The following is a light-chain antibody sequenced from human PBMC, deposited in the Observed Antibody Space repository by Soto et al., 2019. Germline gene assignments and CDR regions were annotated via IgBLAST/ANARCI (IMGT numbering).Light chain of an antibody. CDR1: SSDVGGYQF. J-gene: IGLJ1*01. V-gene: IGLV2-14*01. Sequence: QSVLTQPASVSGAPGQSITISCTGTSSDVGGYQFVSWYQQHPGTAPKLMIYEVSNRPSGVSSRFSGSKSGNTASLAISGLEDDDEADYFCGSYTGSMYVFGNGTKLTVL. CDR2: EVS. CDR3: GSYTGSMYV.